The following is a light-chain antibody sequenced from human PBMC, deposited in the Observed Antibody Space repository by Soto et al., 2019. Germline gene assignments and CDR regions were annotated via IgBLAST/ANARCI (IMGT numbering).Light chain of an antibody. V-gene: IGKV3-20*01. Sequence: EIVLTQSPGTLSLSPGERATLSCRASHSVSSFYLAWYQQKPGQAPRLLINGAANRATGIPDRFSGSGSGTDFPLTISRLEPEDFAVDYCQQYGSFWYTFGQGTKLEIK. CDR1: HSVSSFY. CDR2: GAA. J-gene: IGKJ2*01. CDR3: QQYGSFWYT.